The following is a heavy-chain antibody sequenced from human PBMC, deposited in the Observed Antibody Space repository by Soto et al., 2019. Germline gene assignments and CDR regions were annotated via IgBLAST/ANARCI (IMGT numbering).Heavy chain of an antibody. CDR3: ARGRYGDY. Sequence: QVHLVQSGAEVKKPGASVKVSCKGSGYAFPTYGITSVRQAPGQGLEWMGWISAHNGKTNYAQKLQGRVTVTRDTSTSTAYMELRSLRSDVTAVYYCARGRYGDYWGQGALVSVSS. D-gene: IGHD1-1*01. CDR1: GYAFPTYG. CDR2: ISAHNGKT. J-gene: IGHJ4*02. V-gene: IGHV1-18*01.